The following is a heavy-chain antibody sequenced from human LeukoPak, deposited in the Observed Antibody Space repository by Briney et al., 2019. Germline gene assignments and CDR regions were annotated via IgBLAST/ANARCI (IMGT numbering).Heavy chain of an antibody. CDR1: GPSITSYY. J-gene: IGHJ5*01. V-gene: IGHV4-59*07. D-gene: IGHD4-17*01. CDR3: AIDPTSMTRVTKGWFDS. CDR2: IYYTGST. Sequence: SDTQSLTCTVSGPSITSYYGSWIRHPPGKGLQWIGYIYYTGSTNYHPSLEGRVTLSVGTSKNQFSLKLTSVAAAGTAVYYCAIDPTSMTRVTKGWFDSWGQGTLVTVPS.